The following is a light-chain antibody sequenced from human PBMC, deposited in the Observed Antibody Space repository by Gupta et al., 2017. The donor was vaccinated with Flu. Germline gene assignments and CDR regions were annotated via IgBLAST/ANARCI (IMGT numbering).Light chain of an antibody. CDR1: QSVLYSSNNKNY. CDR3: QQYDSTPQT. J-gene: IGKJ4*02. Sequence: SLGERATINCKSSQSVLYSSNNKNYLAWYQQKPGQPPKLLIYWASTRESGVPDRFSGSGPGTDFTLTISSLQAEDVAVYYCQQYDSTPQTFGEGTKVEIK. CDR2: WAS. V-gene: IGKV4-1*01.